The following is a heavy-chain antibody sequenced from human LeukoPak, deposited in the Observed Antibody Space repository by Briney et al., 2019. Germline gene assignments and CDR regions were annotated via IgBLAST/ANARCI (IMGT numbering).Heavy chain of an antibody. D-gene: IGHD1-14*01. V-gene: IGHV1-8*01. CDR3: ARVHNRNWYFDL. Sequence: ASVKVSCKASGYRFTSYDLNWVRQATGQGLEWMGWINPNSGNTGYAQKFQGRVTITRNTPLSTAYMELSSLRSEDTAVYYCARVHNRNWYFDLWGRGTLVTVSS. J-gene: IGHJ2*01. CDR2: INPNSGNT. CDR1: GYRFTSYD.